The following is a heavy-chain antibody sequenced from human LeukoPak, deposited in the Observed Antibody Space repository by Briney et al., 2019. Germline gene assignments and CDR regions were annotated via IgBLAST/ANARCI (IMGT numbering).Heavy chain of an antibody. CDR3: AATREYTTSWYGGYYYYGMDV. CDR2: IVVSSGNT. D-gene: IGHD6-13*01. Sequence: GTSVKLSCNASGITFSSTAIQWVRQARGQRLEWVGRIVVSSGNTNYAQKFQERVTITRDMSTSTAYMELSSLRSEDTAVYYCAATREYTTSWYGGYYYYGMDVWGQGTTVTVSS. V-gene: IGHV1-58*02. J-gene: IGHJ6*02. CDR1: GITFSSTA.